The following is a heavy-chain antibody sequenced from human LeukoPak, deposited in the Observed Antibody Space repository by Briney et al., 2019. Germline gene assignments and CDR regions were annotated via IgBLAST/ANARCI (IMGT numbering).Heavy chain of an antibody. V-gene: IGHV1-18*01. CDR2: ISAYNGNT. CDR3: ARVLRRTPITWFDP. J-gene: IGHJ5*02. Sequence: ASVKVSCKASGYTFTSYGISWVRQAPGQGLEWMGWISAYNGNTNYAQKLQGRVTMTTDTSTSTAYMELRSLRSDDTAVYCCARVLRRTPITWFDPWGQGTLVTVSS. CDR1: GYTFTSYG. D-gene: IGHD1-26*01.